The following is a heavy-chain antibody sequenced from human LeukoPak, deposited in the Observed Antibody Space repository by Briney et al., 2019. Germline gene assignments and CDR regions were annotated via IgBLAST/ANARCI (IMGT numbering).Heavy chain of an antibody. Sequence: ASVKVSCKASGYTFTNYGITWVRQAPGQGLEWMGWISAYNGNTNYAQKLQGRATMTTDTSTTTAYMELRSLRSDDTAVYYCARDGYGDYGGDYWGQGTLVTVSS. J-gene: IGHJ4*02. CDR3: ARDGYGDYGGDY. V-gene: IGHV1-18*01. CDR2: ISAYNGNT. CDR1: GYTFTNYG. D-gene: IGHD4-17*01.